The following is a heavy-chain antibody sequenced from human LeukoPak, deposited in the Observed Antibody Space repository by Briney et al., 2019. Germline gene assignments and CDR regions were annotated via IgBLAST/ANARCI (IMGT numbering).Heavy chain of an antibody. CDR2: IHTDGIST. CDR3: VSGQLDSLYYFDY. J-gene: IGHJ4*02. D-gene: IGHD1-1*01. V-gene: IGHV3-74*01. CDR1: GFTFSNYW. Sequence: GGSLRLSCAASGFTFSNYWMHWVRQAPGKGLVWVSRIHTDGISTTYADSVKGRFTISRDNAKNTLYLQMNSLRAEDTAVYYCVSGQLDSLYYFDYWGQGTLVTVSS.